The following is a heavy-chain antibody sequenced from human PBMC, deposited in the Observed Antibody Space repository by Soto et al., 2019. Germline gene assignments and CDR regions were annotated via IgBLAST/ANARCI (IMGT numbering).Heavy chain of an antibody. CDR2: ISAYNGNT. D-gene: IGHD2-2*01. Sequence: QVQLVQSGAEVKKPGASVKVSCKASGYTFTSYGISWVRQAPGQGLEWMGWISAYNGNTNYAQKLQGRVTMTTDTSTSTAYMDLRSLRSDDTAVYYCARVVVVPADSLRYYYGMDVWGQGTTVTVSS. CDR3: ARVVVVPADSLRYYYGMDV. V-gene: IGHV1-18*04. J-gene: IGHJ6*02. CDR1: GYTFTSYG.